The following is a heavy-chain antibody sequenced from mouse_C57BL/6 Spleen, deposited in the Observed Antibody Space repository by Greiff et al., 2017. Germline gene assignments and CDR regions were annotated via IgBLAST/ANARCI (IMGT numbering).Heavy chain of an antibody. CDR1: GFTFSSYA. J-gene: IGHJ3*01. Sequence: EVQLVESGEGLVKPGGSLKLSCAASGFTFSSYAMSWVRQTPEKRLEWVAYISSGGDYIYYADTVKGRFTISRDNARNTLYLQMSSLKSEDTAMYYCTREGGYGNRGAWLAYWGQGTLVTVSA. CDR3: TREGGYGNRGAWLAY. V-gene: IGHV5-9-1*02. CDR2: ISSGGDYI. D-gene: IGHD1-1*01.